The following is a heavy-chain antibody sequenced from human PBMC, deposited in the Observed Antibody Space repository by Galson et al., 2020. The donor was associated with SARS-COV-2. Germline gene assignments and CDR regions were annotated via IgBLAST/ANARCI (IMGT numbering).Heavy chain of an antibody. V-gene: IGHV4-34*01. D-gene: IGHD2-2*01. J-gene: IGHJ6*03. CDR1: GGSFKNYY. Sequence: SETLSLTCAVYGGSFKNYYWTWIRQSPGKGLQWIGEINHSGSTNYDPSLQGRVAMSVDTSKNQFSLRLSSVTAADTADYYCVRGAEERRIIVVVPYYYTYMDVWGGGTAVTVSS. CDR3: VRGAEERRIIVVVPYYYTYMDV. CDR2: INHSGST.